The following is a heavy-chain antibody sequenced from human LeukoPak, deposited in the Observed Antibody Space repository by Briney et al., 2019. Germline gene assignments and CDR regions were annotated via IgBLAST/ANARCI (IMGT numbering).Heavy chain of an antibody. CDR1: GFIFTTSG. J-gene: IGHJ4*02. CDR3: ASGPYTVSSYAY. D-gene: IGHD1-26*01. CDR2: ISDTGHTI. Sequence: GGSLRLSCAASGFIFTTSGMNWVRQAPGKGLEWLAYISDTGHTIYYADSVKDRFTMSRDPSKNILYLQMNSLRAEDAAVYFCASGPYTVSSYAYWGQGTLVTVSS. V-gene: IGHV3-48*01.